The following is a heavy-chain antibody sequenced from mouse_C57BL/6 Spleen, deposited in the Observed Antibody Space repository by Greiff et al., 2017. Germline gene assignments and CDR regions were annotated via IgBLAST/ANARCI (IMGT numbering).Heavy chain of an antibody. V-gene: IGHV1-80*01. CDR1: GYAFSSYW. CDR3: ARGLYSNSYYYAMDY. Sequence: VQLQQSGAELVKPGASVKISCKASGYAFSSYWMNWVKQRPGKGLEWIGQIYPGDGDTNYNGKFKGKATLTADKSSSTAYMQLSSLTSEDSAVYFCARGLYSNSYYYAMDYWGQGTSVTVSS. D-gene: IGHD2-5*01. CDR2: IYPGDGDT. J-gene: IGHJ4*01.